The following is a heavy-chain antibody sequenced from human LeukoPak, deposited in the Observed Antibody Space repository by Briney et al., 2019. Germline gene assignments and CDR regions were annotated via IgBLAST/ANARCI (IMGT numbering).Heavy chain of an antibody. CDR3: ARDPKQRGRGDWFDP. V-gene: IGHV1-2*02. J-gene: IGHJ5*02. CDR2: INPNSGGT. Sequence: ASVKVSCKASGYTFTGYYMHWVRQAPGQGLEWMGWINPNSGGTNYAQKFQGRVTMTRDTSISTAYMELSRLRSDDTAVYYCARDPKQRGRGDWFDPWGQGTLVTVSS. CDR1: GYTFTGYY. D-gene: IGHD2-15*01.